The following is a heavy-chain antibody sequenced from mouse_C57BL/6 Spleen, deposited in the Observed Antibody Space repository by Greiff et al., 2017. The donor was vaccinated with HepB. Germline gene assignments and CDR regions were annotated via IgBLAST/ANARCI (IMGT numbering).Heavy chain of an antibody. J-gene: IGHJ2*01. D-gene: IGHD4-1*01. Sequence: VQLQQSGAELAKPGASVKLSCKASGYTFTSYWMHWVKQRPGQGLEWIGYINPSSGYTKYNQKFKDKATLTADKSSSTAYMQLSSLTYADSAVYYCARLAGTSERVFDYWGQGTTLTVSS. V-gene: IGHV1-7*01. CDR3: ARLAGTSERVFDY. CDR2: INPSSGYT. CDR1: GYTFTSYW.